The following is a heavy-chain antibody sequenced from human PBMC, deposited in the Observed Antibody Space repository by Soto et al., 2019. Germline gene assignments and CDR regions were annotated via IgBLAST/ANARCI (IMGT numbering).Heavy chain of an antibody. Sequence: QVQLVESGGGVVQPGRSLRLSCAASGFTFSSYGMHWVRQAPGKGLEGVAVIWYDGSNKYYADSVKGRFTISRDNSKNTLYLQMNSLRAEDTAVYYCARDLVRGVIDYWGQGTLVTVSS. V-gene: IGHV3-33*01. CDR1: GFTFSSYG. CDR3: ARDLVRGVIDY. D-gene: IGHD3-10*01. J-gene: IGHJ4*02. CDR2: IWYDGSNK.